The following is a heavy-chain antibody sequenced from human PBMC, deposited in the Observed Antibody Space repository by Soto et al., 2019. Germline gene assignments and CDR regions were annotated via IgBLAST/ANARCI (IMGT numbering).Heavy chain of an antibody. Sequence: QITLKESGPTLVKPTQTLTLTCTFSGFSLSTSGVGVGWIRQPPGKALEWLALIYWDDDKRYSPSLKSRLTITKDTSKKQVVLTMTNMDPVDTATYYCSHIKSCIGTRCYEDYYFYGMDVWGQGTTVTVSS. CDR3: SHIKSCIGTRCYEDYYFYGMDV. J-gene: IGHJ6*02. D-gene: IGHD2-2*01. V-gene: IGHV2-5*02. CDR1: GFSLSTSGVG. CDR2: IYWDDDK.